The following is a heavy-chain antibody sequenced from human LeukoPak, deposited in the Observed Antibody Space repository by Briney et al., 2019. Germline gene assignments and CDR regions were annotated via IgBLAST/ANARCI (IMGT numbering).Heavy chain of an antibody. CDR3: ARDRPTVTTVYYYYGMDV. Sequence: KPGGSLRLSCTASGFSFSGHSMNWVRQAPGKGLEWVSSISSSSTYIYYADSVKGRFTISRDNSKNSLFLQMDSLRAADTAVYYCARDRPTVTTVYYYYGMDVWGQGTTVTVSS. V-gene: IGHV3-21*01. D-gene: IGHD4-17*01. CDR1: GFSFSGHS. J-gene: IGHJ6*02. CDR2: ISSSSTYI.